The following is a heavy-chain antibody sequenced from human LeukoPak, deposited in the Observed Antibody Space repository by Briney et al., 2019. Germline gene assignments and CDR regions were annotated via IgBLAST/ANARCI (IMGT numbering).Heavy chain of an antibody. Sequence: SVKVSCKASGGTFSSYAISWVRQAPGQGLEWMGGIIPIFGTANYAQKFQGRVTITTDESTSTAYMELSSLRSEDTAVYYCAKAPLAGVVVITGDYWGQGTLVTVSS. V-gene: IGHV1-69*05. J-gene: IGHJ4*02. CDR3: AKAPLAGVVVITGDY. D-gene: IGHD3-22*01. CDR1: GGTFSSYA. CDR2: IIPIFGTA.